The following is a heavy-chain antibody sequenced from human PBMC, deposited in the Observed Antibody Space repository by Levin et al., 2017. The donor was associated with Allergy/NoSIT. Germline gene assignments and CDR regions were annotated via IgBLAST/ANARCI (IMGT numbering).Heavy chain of an antibody. Sequence: SLRLSCTGSGFTFGDYAMSWVRQAPGKGLEGVGFIRNKAHGGTTEYAASVKGRLTISRDDSKSIAYLQMNRLKTEDTAVYFCARGGPPNYDYNWGSYRDGYFDYWGQGTLVTVSS. J-gene: IGHJ4*02. V-gene: IGHV3-49*04. CDR2: IRNKAHGGTT. D-gene: IGHD3-16*02. CDR1: GFTFGDYA. CDR3: ARGGPPNYDYNWGSYRDGYFDY.